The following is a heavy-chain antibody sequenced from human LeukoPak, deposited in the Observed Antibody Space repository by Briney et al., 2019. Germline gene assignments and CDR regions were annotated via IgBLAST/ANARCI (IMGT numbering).Heavy chain of an antibody. CDR1: GFTFSSYA. CDR3: ARDPGSVVTPFDY. Sequence: GGSLRLSCAASGFTFSSYAMHWVRQAPGKGLEWVAVISYDGSNNYYADSVKGRFTISRDNSKNTLYLQMNSLRAEDTAVYYCARDPGSVVTPFDYWGQGTLVTVSS. V-gene: IGHV3-30-3*01. CDR2: ISYDGSNN. J-gene: IGHJ4*02. D-gene: IGHD2-2*01.